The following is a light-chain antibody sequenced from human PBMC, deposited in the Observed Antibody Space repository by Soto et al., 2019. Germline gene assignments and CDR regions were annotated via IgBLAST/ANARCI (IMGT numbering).Light chain of an antibody. Sequence: QSVLTQPPSASGTPGQRVTISCSGSSSNIGRNYVFWYQQLPGTAPKLLIYSTNQRPSGVPDRLSGSKSGTSASLAISGLRSEDEADYYCAAWDDSLSGWVFGGGTKLTVL. CDR3: AAWDDSLSGWV. V-gene: IGLV1-47*02. CDR1: SSNIGRNY. J-gene: IGLJ3*02. CDR2: STN.